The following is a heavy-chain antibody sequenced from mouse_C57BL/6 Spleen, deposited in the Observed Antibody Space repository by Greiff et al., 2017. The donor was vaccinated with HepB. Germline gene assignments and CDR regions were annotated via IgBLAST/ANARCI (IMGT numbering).Heavy chain of an antibody. Sequence: EVKLQESGGGLVKPGGSLKLSCAASGFTFSSYAMSWVRQTPEKRLEWVATISDGGSYTYYPDNVKGRFTISRDNAKNNLYLQMSHLKSEDTAMYYCAREGYDKAWFAYWGQGTLVTVSA. J-gene: IGHJ3*01. V-gene: IGHV5-4*01. CDR2: ISDGGSYT. CDR3: AREGYDKAWFAY. CDR1: GFTFSSYA. D-gene: IGHD2-14*01.